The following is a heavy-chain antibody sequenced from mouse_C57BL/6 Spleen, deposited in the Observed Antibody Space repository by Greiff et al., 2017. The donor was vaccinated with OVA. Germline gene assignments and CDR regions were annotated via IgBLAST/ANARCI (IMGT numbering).Heavy chain of an antibody. CDR2: ISSGGSYT. CDR1: GFTFSSYG. J-gene: IGHJ2*01. Sequence: EVQLVESGGDLVKPGGSLKLSCAASGFTFSSYGMSWVRQTPDKRLEWVATISSGGSYTYYPDSVKGRFTISRDNAKNTLYLQMSSLKSEDTAMYYCARQRGDYLYYFDYWGQGTTLTVSS. CDR3: ARQRGDYLYYFDY. D-gene: IGHD2-4*01. V-gene: IGHV5-6*01.